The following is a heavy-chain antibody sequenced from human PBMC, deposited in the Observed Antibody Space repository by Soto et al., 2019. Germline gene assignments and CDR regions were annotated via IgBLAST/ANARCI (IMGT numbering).Heavy chain of an antibody. D-gene: IGHD3-16*01. CDR3: ARDYDGFDY. CDR2: ISHSGTV. J-gene: IGHJ4*02. V-gene: IGHV4-4*02. Sequence: KLSETLSLTCDVSSVSITSSNWWTWVRQPPGKGLEWLGKISHSGTVNYNATLRSRVTISVDKPKNQLSLKLMSVTAADTAVYYCARDYDGFDYWGPGILVTVSS. CDR1: SVSITSSNW.